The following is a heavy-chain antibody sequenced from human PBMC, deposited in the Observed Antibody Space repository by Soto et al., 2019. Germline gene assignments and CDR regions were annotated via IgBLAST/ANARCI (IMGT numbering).Heavy chain of an antibody. Sequence: ASVKVSCKASGGTFSSYAISWVRQAPGQGLEWMGRIIPILGIANYAQKFQGRVTITADKSTSTAYMELSSLRSEDTAVYYCAIPYYYDSSGLSYWGQGTLVTVSS. CDR1: GGTFSSYA. V-gene: IGHV1-69*04. D-gene: IGHD3-22*01. CDR2: IIPILGIA. CDR3: AIPYYYDSSGLSY. J-gene: IGHJ4*02.